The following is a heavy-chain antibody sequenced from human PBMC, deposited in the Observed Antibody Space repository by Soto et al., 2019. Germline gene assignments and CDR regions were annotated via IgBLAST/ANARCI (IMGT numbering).Heavy chain of an antibody. CDR2: ISGSGFKK. D-gene: IGHD1-26*01. J-gene: IGHJ5*02. V-gene: IGHV3-23*01. CDR3: AKNQGVELVPLATVDWFDP. CDR1: GFIFENFG. Sequence: GSLRLSCAASGFIFENFGMSWVRQAPGKGLEWISSISGSGFKKYYADSVKGRFTISRDNSKSTVYLELNDLSAEDTAVYHCAKNQGVELVPLATVDWFDPWGQGSVVTVSS.